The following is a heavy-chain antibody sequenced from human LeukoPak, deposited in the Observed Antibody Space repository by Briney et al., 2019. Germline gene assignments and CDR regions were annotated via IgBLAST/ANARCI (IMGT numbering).Heavy chain of an antibody. Sequence: SETLSLTCTVSGGSISSYYWSWIRQPPGKGLEWIGYIYYSGSTNYNPSLKSRVTISVDTSKNQFSLKLSSVTAADTAVYYCARGGIMAAAGLGHGYWGQGTLVTVSS. CDR3: ARGGIMAAAGLGHGY. CDR1: GGSISSYY. CDR2: IYYSGST. J-gene: IGHJ4*02. D-gene: IGHD6-13*01. V-gene: IGHV4-59*12.